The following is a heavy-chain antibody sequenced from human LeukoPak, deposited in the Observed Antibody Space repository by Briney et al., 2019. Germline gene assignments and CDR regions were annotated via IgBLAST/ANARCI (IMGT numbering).Heavy chain of an antibody. J-gene: IGHJ4*02. Sequence: RASVKVSCKASGYTFTNYGISWVRQAPGQGLEWMGWIAGYSGNTKYVEKFQGRVTMTTDTSTSTAYLELRSLTSDDTAVYYCAKDHQYDFDYWGQGTLVTVSS. D-gene: IGHD2-2*01. CDR1: GYTFTNYG. CDR3: AKDHQYDFDY. CDR2: IAGYSGNT. V-gene: IGHV1-18*01.